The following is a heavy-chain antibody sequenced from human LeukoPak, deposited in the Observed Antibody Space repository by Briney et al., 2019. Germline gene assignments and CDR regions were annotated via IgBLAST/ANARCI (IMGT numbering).Heavy chain of an antibody. J-gene: IGHJ4*02. V-gene: IGHV4-59*08. CDR1: GGSISSYY. Sequence: SETLSLTCTVSGGSISSYYWSWIRQPPGKGLEGIGYIYYSGSTYYNPSLKSRVTISVDTSKNQFSLKLSSVTAADTAVYYCARYAVAGTSDSDYWGQGTLVTVSS. CDR2: IYYSGST. D-gene: IGHD6-19*01. CDR3: ARYAVAGTSDSDY.